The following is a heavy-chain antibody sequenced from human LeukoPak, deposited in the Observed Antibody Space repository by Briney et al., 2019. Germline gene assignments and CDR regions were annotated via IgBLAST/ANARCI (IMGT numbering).Heavy chain of an antibody. CDR1: GYTFTSYG. CDR3: ARAAPKINYYYYYMDV. J-gene: IGHJ6*03. CDR2: ISAYNGNT. V-gene: IGHV1-18*01. D-gene: IGHD3-16*01. Sequence: ASVKVSCKASGYTFTSYGISWVRQAPGQGLEWMGWISAYNGNTNYAQKLQGRVTMTTDTSTSTAYMELRSLRSDDTAVYYCARAAPKINYYYYYMDVWGKGTTVTVSS.